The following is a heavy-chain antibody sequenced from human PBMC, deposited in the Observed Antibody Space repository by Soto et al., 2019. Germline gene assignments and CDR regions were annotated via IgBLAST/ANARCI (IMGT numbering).Heavy chain of an antibody. CDR3: TTDLAPYYDSSGSWGY. CDR2: IKSKTDGGTT. V-gene: IGHV3-15*01. CDR1: GFTFSNAW. J-gene: IGHJ4*02. Sequence: EVQLVESGGGLVKPGGSLRLSCAASGFTFSNAWMSWVRQAPGKGLEWVGRIKSKTDGGTTDYAAPVKGRFTISRDDSTNTLYLQMNSLKTEDTAVYYCTTDLAPYYDSSGSWGYWGQGTLVTVSS. D-gene: IGHD3-22*01.